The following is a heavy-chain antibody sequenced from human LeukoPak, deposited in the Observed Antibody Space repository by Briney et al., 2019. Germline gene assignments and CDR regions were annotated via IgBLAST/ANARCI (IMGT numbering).Heavy chain of an antibody. V-gene: IGHV4-39*01. CDR3: ARHKYSSGWPPEGAFDI. D-gene: IGHD6-19*01. J-gene: IGHJ3*02. CDR2: IYYSGST. Sequence: SETLSLICTVSGGSISSYYWSWIRQPPRKGLEWIASIYYSGSTYYNPSLKSRVTISVDTSKNQFSLKLSSVTAADTAVYYCARHKYSSGWPPEGAFDIWGQGTMVTVSS. CDR1: GGSISSYY.